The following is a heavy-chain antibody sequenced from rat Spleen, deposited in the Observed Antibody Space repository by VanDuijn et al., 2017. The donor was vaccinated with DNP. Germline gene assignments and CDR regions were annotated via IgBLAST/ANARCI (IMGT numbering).Heavy chain of an antibody. Sequence: QVQLQQSGAELAKPGSSVKISCKASGYTFTSYYIGWIKQTTGQGLEYIGYINMGSGGTNYNEKFKGKATLTVDKSSSTAFMQLSSLTPDDSAVYYCARWNNNYWSLDFWGPGTMVTVSS. CDR3: ARWNNNYWSLDF. D-gene: IGHD1-10*01. J-gene: IGHJ1*01. V-gene: IGHV1-43*01. CDR2: INMGSGGT. CDR1: GYTFTSYY.